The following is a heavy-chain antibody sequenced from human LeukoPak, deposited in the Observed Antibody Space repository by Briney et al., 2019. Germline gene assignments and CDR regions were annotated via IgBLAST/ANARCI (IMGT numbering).Heavy chain of an antibody. CDR3: ARAVGVLRNWFDP. V-gene: IGHV1-69*05. D-gene: IGHD4/OR15-4a*01. Sequence: SVKVSCKASGGTFTSYAISWVRQAPGQGLEWMGGIIPIFGTANYAQKFQGRVTITTDESTSTAYMELSSLRSEDTAVYYCARAVGVLRNWFDPWGQGTLVTVSS. CDR1: GGTFTSYA. CDR2: IIPIFGTA. J-gene: IGHJ5*02.